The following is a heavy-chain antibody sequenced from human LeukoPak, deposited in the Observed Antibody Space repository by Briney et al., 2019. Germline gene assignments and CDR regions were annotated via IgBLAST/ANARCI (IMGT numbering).Heavy chain of an antibody. Sequence: SETLSLTCTVSGGSISSYYWSWIRQPPGKGLEWIGYIYHSGSTYYNPSLKSRVTISVDRSKNQFSLKLSSVTAADTAVYYCARGDSYGYEGHYWGQGTLVTVSS. CDR1: GGSISSYY. CDR2: IYHSGST. J-gene: IGHJ4*02. D-gene: IGHD5-18*01. CDR3: ARGDSYGYEGHY. V-gene: IGHV4-59*12.